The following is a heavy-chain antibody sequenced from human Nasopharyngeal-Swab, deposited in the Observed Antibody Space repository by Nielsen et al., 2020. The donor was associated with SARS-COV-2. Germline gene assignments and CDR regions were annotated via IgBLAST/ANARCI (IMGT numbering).Heavy chain of an antibody. CDR3: ARGTKTPGYSYGDAFDI. CDR1: RDRLSIYSAA. D-gene: IGHD5-18*01. V-gene: IGHV6-1*01. Sequence: SQTLSLTCAISRDRLSIYSAAWNSISQSPSRGLEWLGRTYYRSKWYNDYAVSVKSRITINPDTSKNQFSLQLNSVTPEDTAVYYCARGTKTPGYSYGDAFDIWGQGTMVTVSS. CDR2: TYYRSKWYN. J-gene: IGHJ3*02.